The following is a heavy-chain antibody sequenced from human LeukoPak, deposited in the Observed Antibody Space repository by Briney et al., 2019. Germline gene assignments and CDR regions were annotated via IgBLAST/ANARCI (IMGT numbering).Heavy chain of an antibody. Sequence: GGSLRLSCAASGFTVSSNYMSWVRQAPGKGREWVSVIYNGGSTYYADSVKGRCTISRDNSKNALYLQMSSLRAEDTAVYYCARGGRPAASSYALDYWGQGTLVTVSS. V-gene: IGHV3-66*02. J-gene: IGHJ4*02. CDR1: GFTVSSNY. D-gene: IGHD2-2*01. CDR3: ARGGRPAASSYALDY. CDR2: IYNGGST.